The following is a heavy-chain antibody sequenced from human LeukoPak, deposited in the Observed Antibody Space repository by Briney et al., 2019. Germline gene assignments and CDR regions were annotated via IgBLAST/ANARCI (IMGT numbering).Heavy chain of an antibody. CDR2: IIPIFGTA. CDR3: ARCAYQLRLKTILYYYYYYMDV. CDR1: GYTFTGYY. V-gene: IGHV1-69*13. J-gene: IGHJ6*03. Sequence: ASVKVSCKASGYTFTGYYMHWVRQAPGQGLEWMGGIIPIFGTANYAQKFQGRVTITADESTSTAYMELSSLRSEDTAVYYCARCAYQLRLKTILYYYYYYMDVWGKGTTVTVSS. D-gene: IGHD2-2*01.